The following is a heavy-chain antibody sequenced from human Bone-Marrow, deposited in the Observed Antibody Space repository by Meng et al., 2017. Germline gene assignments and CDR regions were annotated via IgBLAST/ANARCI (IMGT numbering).Heavy chain of an antibody. Sequence: QVQLQESGPGLVKPSGTLSLTCPVAGGSISSSNWWSWVRQPPGKGLEWIGEIYHSGNTNYNPSLKSRVAMSVDKSKNQFSLRLSSVTAADTAVYYCARARSSSWSFDYWGQGTLVTVSS. J-gene: IGHJ4*02. CDR3: ARARSSSWSFDY. CDR2: IYHSGNT. V-gene: IGHV4-4*02. CDR1: GGSISSSNW. D-gene: IGHD6-13*01.